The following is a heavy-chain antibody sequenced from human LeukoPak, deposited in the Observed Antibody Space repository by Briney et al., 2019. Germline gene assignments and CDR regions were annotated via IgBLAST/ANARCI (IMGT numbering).Heavy chain of an antibody. J-gene: IGHJ4*02. CDR3: ARANRETGYGYFDY. CDR1: GFTFSSYW. Sequence: PGGSLRLSCAASGFTFSSYWMHWVRQAPGKGLEWVSRINSDGSSTSYADSVKGRFTISRDNAKNSLYLQMNSLRAEDTAVYYCARANRETGYGYFDYWGQGTLVTVSS. CDR2: INSDGSST. D-gene: IGHD3-9*01. V-gene: IGHV3-74*01.